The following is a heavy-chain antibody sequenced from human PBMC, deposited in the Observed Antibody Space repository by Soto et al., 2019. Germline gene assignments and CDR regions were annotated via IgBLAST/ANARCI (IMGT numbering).Heavy chain of an antibody. CDR3: ARDQLYYNDISGRPLNAFDV. V-gene: IGHV1-69*01. Sequence: QGLEWMGGIIPFFDTANYAQQFQGRVTITADESTSTAYMELSSLRAEDTAVYYCARDQLYYNDISGRPLNAFDVWGQGTMVTVTS. J-gene: IGHJ3*01. D-gene: IGHD3-22*01. CDR2: IIPFFDTA.